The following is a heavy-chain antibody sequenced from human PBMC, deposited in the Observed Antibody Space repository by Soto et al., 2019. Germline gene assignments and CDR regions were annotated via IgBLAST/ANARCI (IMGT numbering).Heavy chain of an antibody. CDR1: GFTFSSSA. CDR2: MSGGGGST. D-gene: IGHD6-19*01. V-gene: IGHV3-23*01. J-gene: IGHJ2*01. Sequence: GGSLRLSCAASGFTFSSSAMTWVRQAPGKGLEWVSAMSGGGGSTYYADSVKGRFTITRDNSKNTLSRQKNSLRAEDTAVYYCSKVSSGNYWDFDLWGRGTLVTVSS. CDR3: SKVSSGNYWDFDL.